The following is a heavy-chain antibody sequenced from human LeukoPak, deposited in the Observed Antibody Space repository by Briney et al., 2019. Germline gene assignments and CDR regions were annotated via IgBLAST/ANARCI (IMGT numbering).Heavy chain of an antibody. V-gene: IGHV4-59*08. D-gene: IGHD2/OR15-2a*01. CDR2: IYYSGST. CDR3: ARHSTASRDYGMDV. CDR1: GGSISSYY. J-gene: IGHJ6*02. Sequence: PSETLSLTCTVSGGSISSYYWSWIRQPPGKGLEWIGYIYYSGSTNYNPSLKSRVTISVDTSKNQFSLKLSSVTAADTAVYYCARHSTASRDYGMDVWGQGTTVTVSS.